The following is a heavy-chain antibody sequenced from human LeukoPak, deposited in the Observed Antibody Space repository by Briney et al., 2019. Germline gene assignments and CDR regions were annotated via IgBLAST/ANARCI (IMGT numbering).Heavy chain of an antibody. CDR1: GFTFSSYE. CDR2: ISSSGFTI. V-gene: IGHV3-48*03. Sequence: GGSLRLSCVASGFTFSSYEMEWVRQAPGKGMEWVSYISSSGFTIYYANSMKGRSTISRDNAKNSLYLQMNSLRVEDTAVYYCARMYSSGWNYWGQGTLVTVSS. CDR3: ARMYSSGWNY. J-gene: IGHJ4*02. D-gene: IGHD6-19*01.